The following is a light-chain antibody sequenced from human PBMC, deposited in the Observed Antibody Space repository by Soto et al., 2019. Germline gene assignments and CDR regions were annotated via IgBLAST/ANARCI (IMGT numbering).Light chain of an antibody. CDR1: QNVDTNY. CDR2: GAS. J-gene: IGKJ4*01. CDR3: QHHNT. Sequence: EIVLTQSPATLSLSPGERATLSCRASQNVDTNYLAWYQQKPGQAPRIIIFGASGRATGIPARFSGSGSGTDFTLTISSLQSEDFAVYYCQHHNTFGGGTKVDIK. V-gene: IGKV3-20*02.